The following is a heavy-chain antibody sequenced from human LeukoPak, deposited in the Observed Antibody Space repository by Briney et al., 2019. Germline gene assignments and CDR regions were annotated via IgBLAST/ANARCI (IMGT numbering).Heavy chain of an antibody. CDR3: ARDLTYYDSSGFDY. CDR1: GFTFSIYE. CDR2: ISSSSSYI. D-gene: IGHD3-22*01. J-gene: IGHJ4*02. Sequence: PGGSLRLSCAASGFTFSIYEMNWVRQAPGKGLEWGSCISSSSSYIYYTDSVKGRLTISRDNAKHSMTLQMNSLRAEDTAVYYCARDLTYYDSSGFDYWGQGTLVTVSS. V-gene: IGHV3-21*01.